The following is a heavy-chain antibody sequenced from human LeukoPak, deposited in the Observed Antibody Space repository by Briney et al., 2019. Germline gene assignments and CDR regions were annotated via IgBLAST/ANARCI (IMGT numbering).Heavy chain of an antibody. Sequence: PSETLSLTCTVSGGSISSSSYYWGWIRQPPGKGLEWIGSIYYSGSTYYNPSLKSRVTISVDTSKNQFSLKLSSVTAADTAVYYCASPYYDFWSGYPNWEGASDIWGQGTMVTVSS. V-gene: IGHV4-39*01. D-gene: IGHD3-3*01. CDR1: GGSISSSSYY. J-gene: IGHJ3*02. CDR2: IYYSGST. CDR3: ASPYYDFWSGYPNWEGASDI.